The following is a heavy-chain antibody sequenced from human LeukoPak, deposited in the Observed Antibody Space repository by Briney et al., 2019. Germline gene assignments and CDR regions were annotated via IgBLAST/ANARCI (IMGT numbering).Heavy chain of an antibody. CDR3: AREDSVNDFDY. CDR1: GFSLSDYE. V-gene: IGHV3-48*03. D-gene: IGHD4-11*01. Sequence: GGSLRLSCAVSGFSLSDYEMNWVRQAPGKGLEWVSYITKTSNERYYADSVKGRFTISRDNPKNSLYLLMNSLGVEDTAVYYCAREDSVNDFDYWGQGIQVTVSS. CDR2: ITKTSNER. J-gene: IGHJ4*02.